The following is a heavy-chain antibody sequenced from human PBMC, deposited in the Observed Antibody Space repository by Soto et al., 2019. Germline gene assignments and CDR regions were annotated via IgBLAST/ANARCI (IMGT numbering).Heavy chain of an antibody. CDR3: ARDLACRDGYNY. J-gene: IGHJ4*02. D-gene: IGHD5-12*01. V-gene: IGHV3-30-3*01. CDR1: GFTFSSYA. Sequence: QVQLVESGGGVVQPGRSLRLSCAASGFTFSSYAMHWVRQAPGKGLEWVAVISYDGSNKYYADSVKGRFTISRDNSKNTLYLQMNSLRAEDTAVYYCARDLACRDGYNYWGQGTLVTVSS. CDR2: ISYDGSNK.